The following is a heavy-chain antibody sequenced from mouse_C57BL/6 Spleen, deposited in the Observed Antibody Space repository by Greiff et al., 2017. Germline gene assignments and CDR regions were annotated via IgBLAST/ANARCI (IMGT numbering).Heavy chain of an antibody. CDR3: TRRSPHYYGSSSYYFDY. Sequence: VQLQQSGAELVRPGASVTLSCKASGYTFTDYEMHWVKQTPVHGLEWIGAIDPETGGTAYNQKFKGKAILTADKSSSTAYMELRSLTSEDSAVYYCTRRSPHYYGSSSYYFDYWGQGTTLTVSS. CDR1: GYTFTDYE. CDR2: IDPETGGT. D-gene: IGHD1-1*01. J-gene: IGHJ2*01. V-gene: IGHV1-15*01.